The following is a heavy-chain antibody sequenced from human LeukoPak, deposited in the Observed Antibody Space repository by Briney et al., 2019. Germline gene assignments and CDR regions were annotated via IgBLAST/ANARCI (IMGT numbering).Heavy chain of an antibody. Sequence: SETLSLTCTVSGGSISSYYWSWIRQPPGKGLECIGYIYYSGSTNYNPSLKSRVTISVDTSKNQFSLKLSSVTAADTAVYYCARDGIGAAGLNWFDPWGQGTLVTVSS. CDR1: GGSISSYY. J-gene: IGHJ5*02. V-gene: IGHV4-59*01. CDR2: IYYSGST. CDR3: ARDGIGAAGLNWFDP. D-gene: IGHD6-13*01.